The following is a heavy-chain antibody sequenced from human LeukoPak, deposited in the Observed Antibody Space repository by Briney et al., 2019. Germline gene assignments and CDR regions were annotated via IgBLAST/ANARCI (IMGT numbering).Heavy chain of an antibody. CDR2: ISGSGGST. CDR1: GFTFSSYA. Sequence: GGSLRLSCAASGFTFSSYAMSWVRQAPGKGLEWVSAISGSGGSTYYADSVKGRFTISRDNSKNTLYLQMNSLRAEDTAVYYCAKVKRAYCGGDCSTFDYWGQGTLVTVSS. V-gene: IGHV3-23*01. J-gene: IGHJ4*02. CDR3: AKVKRAYCGGDCSTFDY. D-gene: IGHD2-21*02.